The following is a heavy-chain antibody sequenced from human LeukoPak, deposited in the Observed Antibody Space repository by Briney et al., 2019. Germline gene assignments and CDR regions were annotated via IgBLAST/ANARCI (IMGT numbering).Heavy chain of an antibody. J-gene: IGHJ4*02. CDR3: ANPRSPYCSSTSCSFLAPFDY. CDR1: GFTFSDYY. Sequence: GGSLRLSCAASGFTFSDYYMNWIRQAPGKGLEWVSAISGSGGSTYYADSVKGRFTISRDNSKNTLYLQMNSLRAEDTAVYYCANPRSPYCSSTSCSFLAPFDYWGQGTLVTVSS. D-gene: IGHD2-2*01. CDR2: ISGSGGST. V-gene: IGHV3-23*01.